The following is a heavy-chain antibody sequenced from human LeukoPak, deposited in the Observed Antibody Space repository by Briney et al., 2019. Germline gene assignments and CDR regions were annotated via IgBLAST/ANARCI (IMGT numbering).Heavy chain of an antibody. V-gene: IGHV3-23*01. CDR3: AKHDSRTYYSNDAFDI. CDR1: AFTLSSYA. CDR2: ISGSGGST. J-gene: IGHJ3*02. D-gene: IGHD3-22*01. Sequence: TGGPLRLSCEASAFTLSSYAMSWVREAPEKGLEWVSAISGSGGSTYYADSVKGQFTISRDNSKNTMYLQMNSLRAEDTALYYCAKHDSRTYYSNDAFDIWGQGTMVTVSS.